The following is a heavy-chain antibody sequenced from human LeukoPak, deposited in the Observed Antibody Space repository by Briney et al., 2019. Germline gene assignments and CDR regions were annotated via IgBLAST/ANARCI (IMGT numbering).Heavy chain of an antibody. J-gene: IGHJ6*03. D-gene: IGHD3-3*01. CDR1: GFTFSDYY. CDR3: ARGASQGYDFWSGYYTKNYYYYYMDV. V-gene: IGHV3-11*04. Sequence: AGGSLRLSCAASGFTFSDYYMSWIRQAPGKGLEWVSYISSSGSTIYYADSVKGRFTISRDNAKNSLYLQMNSLRAEDTAVYYCARGASQGYDFWSGYYTKNYYYYYMDVWGKGTTVTVSS. CDR2: ISSSGSTI.